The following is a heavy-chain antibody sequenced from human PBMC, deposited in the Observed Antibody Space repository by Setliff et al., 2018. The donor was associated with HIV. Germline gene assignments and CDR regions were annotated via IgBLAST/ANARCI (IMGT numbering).Heavy chain of an antibody. CDR1: GYFFTAYY. D-gene: IGHD5-12*01. CDR2: INPSTGGT. Sequence: ASVKVSCKASGYFFTAYYMHWVRQAPGQGLEWMAWINPSTGGTQYAQKFQGRVTVTRDTPISTAYMEIKKLTSDDTAVYYCARDNRTGYSGGWPLDYWGQGTVVTVSS. CDR3: ARDNRTGYSGGWPLDY. J-gene: IGHJ4*02. V-gene: IGHV1-2*02.